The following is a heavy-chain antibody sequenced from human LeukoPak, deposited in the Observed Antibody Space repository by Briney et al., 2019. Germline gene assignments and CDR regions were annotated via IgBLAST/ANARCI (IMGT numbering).Heavy chain of an antibody. CDR1: GFTFSNYG. CDR2: ISDSGVGT. V-gene: IGHV3-23*01. CDR3: ATTLTNLLPRMYFTY. Sequence: PGGSLILSCVASGFTFSNYGMSWVRQAPGKGLEWGLVISDSGVGTYYAASVKGRFTISRDNSKNTLFLQLNSLRAEDTAVYYCATTLTNLLPRMYFTYWGQGTLVSVSS. D-gene: IGHD2/OR15-2a*01. J-gene: IGHJ4*02.